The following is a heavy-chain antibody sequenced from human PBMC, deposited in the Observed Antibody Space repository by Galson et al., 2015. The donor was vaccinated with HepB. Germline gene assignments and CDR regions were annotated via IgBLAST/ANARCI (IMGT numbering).Heavy chain of an antibody. CDR1: GFSFSDYY. J-gene: IGHJ4*02. CDR3: ASRSGANNNNNYFDF. D-gene: IGHD1/OR15-1a*01. CDR2: ISRSTSTT. Sequence: SLRLSCAASGFSFSDYYMSWIRQAPGKGLEWISYISRSTSTTLYADSVRGRFTISRDNARSSVYLQMNSLRAEDTAVYYCASRSGANNNNNYFDFWGQGTLVAVSS. V-gene: IGHV3-11*01.